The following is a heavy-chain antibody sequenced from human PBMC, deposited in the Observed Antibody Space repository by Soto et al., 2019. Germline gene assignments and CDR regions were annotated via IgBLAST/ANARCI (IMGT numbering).Heavy chain of an antibody. V-gene: IGHV3-72*01. CDR2: IRNKANSYTT. CDR1: GFTFSDHY. CDR3: TRAGVNTTPYYTEV. D-gene: IGHD4-17*01. Sequence: GGSLRLSCAASGFTFSDHYMDWVRQAPGKGLEWIGRIRNKANSYTTEYAASVKGRFTISRDDSKNSLFLQMNSLEIEDTAVYYCTRAGVNTTPYYTEVWGKGTTVTVSS. J-gene: IGHJ6*03.